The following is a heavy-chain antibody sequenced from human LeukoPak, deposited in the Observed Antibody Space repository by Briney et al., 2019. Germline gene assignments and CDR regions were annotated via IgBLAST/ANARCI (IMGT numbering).Heavy chain of an antibody. D-gene: IGHD3-10*01. CDR2: IKQDGNEK. J-gene: IGHJ3*01. Sequence: GGSLRLSREASGYSYSIHWMTWVRQAPGKGLEWVANIKQDGNEKYYMGSVKGRYTISRDNDKISVYLQMNSLRAEDTAVYYCAKEDYYGSGHYVAWGGAFDFWGLGTRVTVSS. V-gene: IGHV3-7*01. CDR1: GYSYSIHW. CDR3: AKEDYYGSGHYVAWGGAFDF.